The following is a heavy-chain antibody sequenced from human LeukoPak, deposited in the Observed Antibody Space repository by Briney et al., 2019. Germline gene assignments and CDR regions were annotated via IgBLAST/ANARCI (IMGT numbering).Heavy chain of an antibody. CDR2: INHSGST. Sequence: SETLSLTCAVYGGSFSDYYWTWIRQPPGKGLEWIGEINHSGSTNYNPSLKSRVTISVDTSKKQFFLRLSSVTAADTAVYYCARGGGSSGYYYDYWGQGTLVTVSS. D-gene: IGHD3-22*01. V-gene: IGHV4-34*01. J-gene: IGHJ4*02. CDR3: ARGGGSSGYYYDY. CDR1: GGSFSDYY.